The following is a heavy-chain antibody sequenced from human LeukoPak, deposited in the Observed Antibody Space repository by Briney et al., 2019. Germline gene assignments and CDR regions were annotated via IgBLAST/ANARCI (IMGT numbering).Heavy chain of an antibody. CDR1: GFTFDDYA. CDR2: ISGDGGST. J-gene: IGHJ3*02. CDR3: AKDPYDSSGYYFKYAFDI. V-gene: IGHV3-43*02. D-gene: IGHD3-22*01. Sequence: SGGSLRLSXAASGFTFDDYAMHWVRQAPGKGLEWVSLISGDGGSTYYADSVKGRFTIPRDNSKNSLYLQMNSLRTEDTALYYCAKDPYDSSGYYFKYAFDIWGQGTMVTVSS.